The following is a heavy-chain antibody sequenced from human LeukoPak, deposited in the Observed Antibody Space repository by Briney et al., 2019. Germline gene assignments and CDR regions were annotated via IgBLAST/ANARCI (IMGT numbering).Heavy chain of an antibody. CDR3: AREREERGSSWFYYYYGMDV. Sequence: PSETLSLTCAVYGGSFSGYYWSWIRQPPGKGLEWIGEINHSGSTNYNPSLKSRVTISVDTSKNQFSLKLSSVTAADTAVYYCAREREERGSSWFYYYYGMDVWGQGTTVTFSS. D-gene: IGHD6-13*01. V-gene: IGHV4-34*01. CDR1: GGSFSGYY. CDR2: INHSGST. J-gene: IGHJ6*02.